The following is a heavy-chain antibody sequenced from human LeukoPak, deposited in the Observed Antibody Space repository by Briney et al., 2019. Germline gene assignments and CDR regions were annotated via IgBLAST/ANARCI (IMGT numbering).Heavy chain of an antibody. Sequence: SETLSLTCTVSGASISRYYWSWIRQPPGKGLEWIGYFHYSGNTNYNPSLSSRITMSVDTSKNRFSLKLNSVTAADTAVYYCARRAAALDYWGLGTLVTVSS. CDR3: ARRAAALDY. CDR2: FHYSGNT. J-gene: IGHJ4*02. V-gene: IGHV4-59*08. CDR1: GASISRYY. D-gene: IGHD6-13*01.